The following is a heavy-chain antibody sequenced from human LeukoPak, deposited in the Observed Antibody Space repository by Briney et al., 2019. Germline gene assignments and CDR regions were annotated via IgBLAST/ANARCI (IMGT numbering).Heavy chain of an antibody. D-gene: IGHD2-8*01. Sequence: GGSPRLSCAASGFTFSSYWMSWVRQAPGKGLEWVANIKQDGSEKYYVDSVKGRFTISRDNAKNSLYLQMNSLRAEDTAVYYCASTTKDIVLMVYAAYYYYYMDVWGKGTTVTVSS. CDR3: ASTTKDIVLMVYAAYYYYYMDV. CDR2: IKQDGSEK. CDR1: GFTFSSYW. J-gene: IGHJ6*03. V-gene: IGHV3-7*01.